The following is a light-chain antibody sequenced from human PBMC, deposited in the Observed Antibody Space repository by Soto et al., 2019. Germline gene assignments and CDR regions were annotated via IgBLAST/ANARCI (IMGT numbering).Light chain of an antibody. Sequence: EIVLTQSPGTLSLSPGERATLSCRASQSVSSSYLAWYQQKPGQAPRLLIYGASNRATGIPDRFSGSGSGTDFTLTISSPEPEDFAVYYCQQYDSSLYTFAQGTKLEIK. J-gene: IGKJ2*01. CDR2: GAS. V-gene: IGKV3-20*01. CDR1: QSVSSSY. CDR3: QQYDSSLYT.